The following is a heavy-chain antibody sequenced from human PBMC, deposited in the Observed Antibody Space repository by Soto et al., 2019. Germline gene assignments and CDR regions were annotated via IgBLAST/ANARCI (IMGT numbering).Heavy chain of an antibody. CDR1: GYTFTSYG. CDR2: ISAYNGNT. V-gene: IGHV1-18*01. D-gene: IGHD6-19*01. CDR3: ARDLAVAGRINWFDP. J-gene: IGHJ5*02. Sequence: VASVKVSCKASGYTFTSYGISWVRQAPGQGLEWMGWISAYNGNTNYAQKLQGRVTMTTDTSTSTAYMELRSLRSDDTAVYYCARDLAVAGRINWFDPWGQGTLVTVSS.